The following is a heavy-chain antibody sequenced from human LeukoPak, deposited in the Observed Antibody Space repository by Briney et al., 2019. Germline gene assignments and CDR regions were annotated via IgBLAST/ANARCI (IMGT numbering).Heavy chain of an antibody. Sequence: AASVKVSCKASGYTLTSYGISWVRQAPGQGLEWMGWISAYNGNTNYAQKLQGRVTMTTDTSTSTAYMELRSLRSDDTAVYYCARGEAYCSSTSCYMPHFDYWGQGTLVTVSS. CDR3: ARGEAYCSSTSCYMPHFDY. D-gene: IGHD2-2*02. V-gene: IGHV1-18*01. CDR1: GYTLTSYG. J-gene: IGHJ4*02. CDR2: ISAYNGNT.